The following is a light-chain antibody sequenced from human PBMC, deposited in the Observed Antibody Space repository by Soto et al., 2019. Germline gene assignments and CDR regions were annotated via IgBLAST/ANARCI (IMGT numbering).Light chain of an antibody. J-gene: IGKJ4*01. CDR2: GAS. CDR1: RTINTY. CDR3: QQTYSDIS. Sequence: DFRMTQSPSSLSASVGDKITITCRASRTINTYLNWFQQKPGEPRRLLTYGASTLHDGVPSRLSGSGSGADFTLTISGPQPEDFASYHCQQTYSDISFGGGTKVDIK. V-gene: IGKV1-39*01.